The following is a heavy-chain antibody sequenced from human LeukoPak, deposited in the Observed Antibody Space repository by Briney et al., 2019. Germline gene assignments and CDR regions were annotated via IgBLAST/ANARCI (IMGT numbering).Heavy chain of an antibody. V-gene: IGHV3-74*01. CDR3: ARGAGGYSYG. Sequence: QTGGSLRLSCVASGFNFSSYWLHWVRQAPGKGLVWVSRINSDGSSTSYAVSVKGRFTISRDNANNALYLQMNSLRAEDTAVYYCARGAGGYSYGWGQGTPVTVSS. D-gene: IGHD5-18*01. J-gene: IGHJ4*02. CDR1: GFNFSSYW. CDR2: INSDGSST.